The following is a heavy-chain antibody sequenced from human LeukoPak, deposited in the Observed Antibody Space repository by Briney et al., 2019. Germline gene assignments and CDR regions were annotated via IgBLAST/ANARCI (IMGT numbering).Heavy chain of an antibody. V-gene: IGHV1-2*02. CDR3: GRDEHSAYASHYRMDL. Sequence: ASLKVSCKASVYTFTGYHLHWVRQAPGQGLEGMGGSNPRNGATKYARKFQGRVTMTHVQSIYTVHTESSCVRSDDRAVYYCGRDEHSAYASHYRMDLWPQGTTVTVSS. CDR1: VYTFTGYH. J-gene: IGHJ6*02. CDR2: SNPRNGAT. D-gene: IGHD5-12*01.